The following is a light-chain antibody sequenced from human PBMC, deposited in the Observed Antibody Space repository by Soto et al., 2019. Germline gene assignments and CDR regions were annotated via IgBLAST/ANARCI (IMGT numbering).Light chain of an antibody. CDR3: QKYSSVPV. CDR2: AAS. Sequence: DLQMTQSPTSLSASVGDRVTITCRASHGIRNFVAWYQQKPGKAPKLLIYAASTLQSGVPSRFSGSGSGTDFTLTINSLQPEDVATYSCQKYSSVPVFGPGTKVEIK. J-gene: IGKJ3*01. CDR1: HGIRNF. V-gene: IGKV1-27*01.